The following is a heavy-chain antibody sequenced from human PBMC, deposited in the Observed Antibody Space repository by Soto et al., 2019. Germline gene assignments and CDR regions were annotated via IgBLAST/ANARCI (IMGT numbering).Heavy chain of an antibody. CDR2: IWYDGSNK. J-gene: IGHJ4*02. D-gene: IGHD3-22*01. CDR3: ARDLVRDDSSGYSPYFDY. CDR1: GFTFSSYG. Sequence: QVQLVESGGGVVQPGRSLRLSCAASGFTFSSYGMHWVRQAPGKGLEWVAVIWYDGSNKYYADSVKGRFTISRDNSKNTLYLQMNSLRAEDTAVYYCARDLVRDDSSGYSPYFDYWGQGTLVTVSS. V-gene: IGHV3-33*01.